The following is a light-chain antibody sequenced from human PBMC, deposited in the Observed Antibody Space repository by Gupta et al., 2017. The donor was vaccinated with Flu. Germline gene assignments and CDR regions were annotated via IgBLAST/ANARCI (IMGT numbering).Light chain of an antibody. J-gene: IGKJ2*03. Sequence: EIVFTQSPVTLSLSPGERATLSCRASQSVSNYLAWYQQKPGQAPRLLIYDASNRATGIPARFSGSGSETDFTLTISSLEPEDFAVYYCHQRSDWPRSFGQGTKLEIK. CDR1: QSVSNY. V-gene: IGKV3-11*01. CDR3: HQRSDWPRS. CDR2: DAS.